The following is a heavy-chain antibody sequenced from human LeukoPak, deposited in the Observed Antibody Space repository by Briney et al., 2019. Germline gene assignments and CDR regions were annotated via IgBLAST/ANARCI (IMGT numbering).Heavy chain of an antibody. V-gene: IGHV4-34*01. J-gene: IGHJ4*02. CDR2: INHSGST. CDR1: GGSFSGYY. D-gene: IGHD5-24*01. Sequence: SETLSLTCAVYGGSFSGYYWSWIRQPPGKGLEWIGEINHSGSTNSNPSLKSRVTISVDTSKNQFSLKLSSVTAADTAVYYCARGSGWLHNDYWGQGTLVTVSS. CDR3: ARGSGWLHNDY.